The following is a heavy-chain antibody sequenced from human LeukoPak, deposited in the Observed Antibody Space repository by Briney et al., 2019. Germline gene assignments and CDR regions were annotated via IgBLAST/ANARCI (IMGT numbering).Heavy chain of an antibody. Sequence: SETLSLTCTVSGGSISSYYWSWIRQPPGKGLEWIGYIYYSGSTNYNPSLKSRVTISVDTSKNQFSLKLSSVTAADTAVYYCARSVVPAAIRSGDWSHAEYFQHWGQGTLVTVSS. D-gene: IGHD2-2*02. CDR3: ARSVVPAAIRSGDWSHAEYFQH. CDR2: IYYSGST. J-gene: IGHJ1*01. V-gene: IGHV4-59*01. CDR1: GGSISSYY.